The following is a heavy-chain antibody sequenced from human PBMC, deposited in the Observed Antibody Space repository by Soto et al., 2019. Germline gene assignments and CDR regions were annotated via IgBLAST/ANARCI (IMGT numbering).Heavy chain of an antibody. Sequence: EVQLLESGGGLVQPGGSLRLSCAASGFTLSSYAMNWVRQAPGKGLEWVSAISGSGGSTYYADSVKGRFTISRDNSKNTLYLQMNTLRAEDTAVYYCAKDRNYGDNWGSGNFDSWGQGTLVTVSS. CDR1: GFTLSSYA. CDR3: AKDRNYGDNWGSGNFDS. J-gene: IGHJ4*02. V-gene: IGHV3-23*01. CDR2: ISGSGGST. D-gene: IGHD4-17*01.